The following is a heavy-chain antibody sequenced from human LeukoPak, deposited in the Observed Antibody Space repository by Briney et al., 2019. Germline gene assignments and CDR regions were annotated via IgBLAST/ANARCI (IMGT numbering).Heavy chain of an antibody. CDR3: ARDDSDGRGRGGGFDP. CDR1: GGSISSYY. V-gene: IGHV4-59*12. CDR2: IYYSGGT. J-gene: IGHJ5*02. D-gene: IGHD5-24*01. Sequence: PSETLSLTCTVSGGSISSYYWSWIRQPPGKGLEWIGYIYYSGGTNYNPSLKSRVTISVDTSKNHFSLRLTSVTAADTAVYYCARDDSDGRGRGGGFDPWGQGTLVTVSS.